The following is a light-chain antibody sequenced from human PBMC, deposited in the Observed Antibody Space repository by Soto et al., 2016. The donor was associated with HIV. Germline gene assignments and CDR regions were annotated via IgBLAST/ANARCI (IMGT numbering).Light chain of an antibody. J-gene: IGLJ1*01. V-gene: IGLV3-21*02. CDR1: IIGSQS. Sequence: SYELTQPPSVSVAPGETATITCGGNIIGSQSVHWYQQKSGQAPVLVVYDDSDRPSGIPERFSASKSGSTATLTVSRVEDGDEADYYCQVWDNSDQAVYVFGTGTKVTVL. CDR3: QVWDNSDQAVYV. CDR2: DDS.